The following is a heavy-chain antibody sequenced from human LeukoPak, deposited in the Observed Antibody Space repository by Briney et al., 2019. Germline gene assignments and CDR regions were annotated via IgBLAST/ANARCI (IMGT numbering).Heavy chain of an antibody. J-gene: IGHJ4*02. Sequence: ASVKVSCKASGYTFTSYLIHWVRQAPGQGLEWLGIINPSGGSTSYAQKFQGRVTLTRDTSTSTVYMELSSLRSEDTAVYYCARGLGSGSYYGYWGQGTLVTVSS. CDR1: GYTFTSYL. V-gene: IGHV1-46*01. CDR2: INPSGGST. CDR3: ARGLGSGSYYGY. D-gene: IGHD1-26*01.